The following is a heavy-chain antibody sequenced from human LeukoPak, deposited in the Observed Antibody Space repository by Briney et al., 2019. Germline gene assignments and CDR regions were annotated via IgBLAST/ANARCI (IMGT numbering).Heavy chain of an antibody. CDR2: IIPIFGIA. J-gene: IGHJ4*02. CDR1: GATFSSYG. Sequence: SVKVSCKASGATFSSYGISWVRQAPGQGLEWMGRIIPIFGIANYAQKFQGRVTITADKSTSTAYMELSSLRSEDTAVYYCARGSGNSALDYWGQGTLVTVSS. D-gene: IGHD4-23*01. V-gene: IGHV1-69*04. CDR3: ARGSGNSALDY.